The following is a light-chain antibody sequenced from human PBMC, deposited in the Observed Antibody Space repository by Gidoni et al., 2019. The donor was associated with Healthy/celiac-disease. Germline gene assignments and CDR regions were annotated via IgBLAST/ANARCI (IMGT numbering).Light chain of an antibody. J-gene: IGLJ3*02. CDR3: SSYTSSSTRV. CDR1: SSDVGGYNY. CDR2: EVS. Sequence: LTQPASVSGSPGQSITISCTGTSSDVGGYNYVSWYQQHPGKAPKLMIYEVSNRPSGVSNRFSGSKSGNTASLTISGLQAEDEADYYCSSYTSSSTRVFGGGTKLTVL. V-gene: IGLV2-14*01.